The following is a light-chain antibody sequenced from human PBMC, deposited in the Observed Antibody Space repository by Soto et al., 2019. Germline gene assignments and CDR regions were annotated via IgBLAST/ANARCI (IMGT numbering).Light chain of an antibody. CDR3: QQYDSYPWT. J-gene: IGKJ1*01. CDR2: DAS. CDR1: QSISNR. V-gene: IGKV1-5*01. Sequence: DIQMTQSPSSLSASVGDRVTITCRASQSISNRLAWYQQKPGKAPKLLIFDASSLESGVPSRFSGSGSGPEFTLTICCLQPEDFATYYWQQYDSYPWTFGQGTKVDIK.